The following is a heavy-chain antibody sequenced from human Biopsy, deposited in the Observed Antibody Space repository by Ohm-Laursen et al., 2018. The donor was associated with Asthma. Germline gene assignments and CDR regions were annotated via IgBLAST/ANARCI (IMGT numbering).Heavy chain of an antibody. CDR2: IYNSGGT. CDR1: GGHITSDY. Sequence: GTLYLTCTVSGGHITSDYWSWIRQPPGKRLEWIGYIYNSGGTGYNPSVNSRVTISVDTSKIQLSLTLNSVTAADTAVYYCARGKWDGLNLWGRGTLVTVSS. V-gene: IGHV4-59*01. J-gene: IGHJ5*02. D-gene: IGHD1-26*01. CDR3: ARGKWDGLNL.